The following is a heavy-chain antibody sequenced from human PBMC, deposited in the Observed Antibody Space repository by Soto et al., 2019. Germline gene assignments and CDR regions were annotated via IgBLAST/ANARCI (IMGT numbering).Heavy chain of an antibody. CDR3: ASGAAFYYDTSRY. Sequence: GSLRLSCAAPGFNFNIHALHWIRQAPGEGLEWVAVMSPGGNSQYYADSVKGRFTISRDTSKSTLYLQMTSLRPEDTAVYYCASGAAFYYDTSRYWGQGTLVTVSS. V-gene: IGHV3-30-3*01. CDR1: GFNFNIHA. J-gene: IGHJ4*02. CDR2: MSPGGNSQ. D-gene: IGHD3-22*01.